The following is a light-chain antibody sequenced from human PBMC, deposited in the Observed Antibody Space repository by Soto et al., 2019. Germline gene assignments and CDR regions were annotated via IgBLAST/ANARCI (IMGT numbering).Light chain of an antibody. V-gene: IGKV1-5*01. Sequence: DIQMTQSPSTLSASVGDRVTITCRASQSISRSLAWYQQKPGKAPSLLIYDASSLEGGVPSRFSGSVFGTEFTLTITNLQPADFATYYCQQYSDFLISFGPGTTVDFK. J-gene: IGKJ3*01. CDR3: QQYSDFLIS. CDR2: DAS. CDR1: QSISRS.